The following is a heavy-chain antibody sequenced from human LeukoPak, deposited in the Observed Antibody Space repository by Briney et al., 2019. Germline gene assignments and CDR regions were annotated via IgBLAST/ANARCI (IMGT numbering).Heavy chain of an antibody. CDR1: GYTFTSYY. J-gene: IGHJ3*02. D-gene: IGHD6-19*01. CDR2: ISPSGGTT. Sequence: ASVKVSCKASGYTFTSYYLHWVRQAPGQGLEWMGIISPSGGTTSYAQKFQGRFTMTRDTSTSTVYMELNSLRSEDTAVYYCARDLGGWYRPDAFDMRGQGTMVTVSS. CDR3: ARDLGGWYRPDAFDM. V-gene: IGHV1-46*01.